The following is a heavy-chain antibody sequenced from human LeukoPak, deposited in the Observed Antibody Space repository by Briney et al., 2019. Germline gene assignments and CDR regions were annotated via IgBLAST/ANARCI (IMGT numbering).Heavy chain of an antibody. D-gene: IGHD4-17*01. CDR3: ARGSMTTVTTGGNPLDS. J-gene: IGHJ5*01. V-gene: IGHV1-2*02. CDR2: INPNSGGT. Sequence: ASVKVSCKASGYTFTDYYMHWVRQAPGQGLEWMGWINPNSGGTNYAQKFQGRVTMTRDTSISTAFMELSRLRSDDTAVYYCARGSMTTVTTGGNPLDSWGQGTLVTVSS. CDR1: GYTFTDYY.